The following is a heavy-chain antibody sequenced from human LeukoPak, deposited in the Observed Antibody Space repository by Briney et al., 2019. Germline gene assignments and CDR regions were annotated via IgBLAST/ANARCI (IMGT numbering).Heavy chain of an antibody. J-gene: IGHJ4*02. Sequence: ASVKVSCKASGYTFSNYYMHWVRLAPGQGLEWMGWVVTNSGGTRYAQQFQGRVTMARDTSINTAYMDLSGLTYHDTAVYYCARGGPYHGFEYWGQGTLVTVSP. V-gene: IGHV1-2*02. CDR3: ARGGPYHGFEY. D-gene: IGHD1-14*01. CDR1: GYTFSNYY. CDR2: VVTNSGGT.